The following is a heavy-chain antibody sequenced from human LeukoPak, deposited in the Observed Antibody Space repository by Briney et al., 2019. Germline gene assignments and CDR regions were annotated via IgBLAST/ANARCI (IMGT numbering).Heavy chain of an antibody. Sequence: PGGSLRLSCAASGFTFSSYGMHWVRQAPGKGLEWVAVISYDGSNKYYADSVKGRFTISRDNSKNTLYLQMNSLRAEDTAVYYCAKDGPDYGDLWNWFDPWGQGTLVTVSS. CDR1: GFTFSSYG. CDR2: ISYDGSNK. V-gene: IGHV3-30*18. CDR3: AKDGPDYGDLWNWFDP. J-gene: IGHJ5*02. D-gene: IGHD4-17*01.